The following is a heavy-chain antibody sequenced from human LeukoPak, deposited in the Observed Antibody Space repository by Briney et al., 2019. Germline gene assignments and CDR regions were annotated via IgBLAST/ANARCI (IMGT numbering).Heavy chain of an antibody. Sequence: KSSETLSLTCTVSGYSISSGYYWGWIRQPPGKGLEWIGSIYHSGSTYYNPSLKSRVTISVDTSKNQFSLKLSSVTAADTAVYYCAKDSYSGDFDYWGQGTLVTVSS. V-gene: IGHV4-38-2*02. CDR2: IYHSGST. J-gene: IGHJ4*02. CDR1: GYSISSGYY. D-gene: IGHD4-17*01. CDR3: AKDSYSGDFDY.